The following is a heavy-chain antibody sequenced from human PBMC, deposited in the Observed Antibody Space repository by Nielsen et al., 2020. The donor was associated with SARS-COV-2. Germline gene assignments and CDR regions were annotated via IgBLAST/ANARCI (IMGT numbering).Heavy chain of an antibody. CDR1: ASSINIYH. CDR3: VHYFGGGGGRGY. Sequence: SATLSLTCTVSASSINIYHWCWVLQPPGQLLEWFGHNGGSTSYNPSLKSRLTISVDMSKNQFSLQLNSVTAADTALYYCVHYFGGGGGRGYWGQGIPVTVSS. CDR2: NGGST. D-gene: IGHD2/OR15-2a*01. J-gene: IGHJ4*02. V-gene: IGHV4-4*07.